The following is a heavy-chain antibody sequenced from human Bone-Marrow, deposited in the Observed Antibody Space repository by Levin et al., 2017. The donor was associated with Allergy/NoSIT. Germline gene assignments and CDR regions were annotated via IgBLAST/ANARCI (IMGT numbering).Heavy chain of an antibody. J-gene: IGHJ6*02. CDR2: ISGSSSYI. CDR1: GFNFINYN. CDR3: ARDTEDDYYYFYGMDV. D-gene: IGHD1-1*01. V-gene: IGHV3-21*06. Sequence: PGESLKISCVGSGFNFINYNMNWVRQAPGKGLEWVSSISGSSSYINYADSVKGRFTISRDNAESTVYLQMTSLTADDTAVYYCARDTEDDYYYFYGMDVWGQGTTVTVSS.